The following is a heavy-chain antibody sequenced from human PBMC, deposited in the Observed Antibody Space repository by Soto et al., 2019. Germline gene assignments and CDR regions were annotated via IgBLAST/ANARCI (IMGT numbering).Heavy chain of an antibody. CDR3: ARVGGDGTNGVCYPHAYYYYYGMVV. D-gene: IGHD2-8*01. CDR1: GGTFSGYA. CDR2: IIPIFGTA. Sequence: SVKVSCKASGGTFSGYAISWVRQAPGQGLEWMGGIIPIFGTAKYAQKFQGRVTITADESTSTAYMELSILRSEDSAVYYCARVGGDGTNGVCYPHAYYYYYGMVVWGQGTTVTVAS. V-gene: IGHV1-69*13. J-gene: IGHJ6*02.